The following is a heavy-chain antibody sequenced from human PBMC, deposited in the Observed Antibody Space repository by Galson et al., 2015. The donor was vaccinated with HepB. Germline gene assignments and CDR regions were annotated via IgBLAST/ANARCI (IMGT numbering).Heavy chain of an antibody. CDR3: ARDRRMSGRITMIVAPFDY. D-gene: IGHD3-22*01. CDR1: GYTFTSYG. V-gene: IGHV1-18*01. CDR2: ISAYNGNT. Sequence: SVKVSCKASGYTFTSYGISWVRQAPGQGLEWMGWISAYNGNTNYAQKLQGRVTMTTDTSTSTAYMELRSLRSDDTAVYYCARDRRMSGRITMIVAPFDYWGQGTLVTVSS. J-gene: IGHJ4*02.